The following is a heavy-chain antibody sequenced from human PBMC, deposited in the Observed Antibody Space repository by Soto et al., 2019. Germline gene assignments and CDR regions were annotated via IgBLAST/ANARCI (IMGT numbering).Heavy chain of an antibody. V-gene: IGHV5-51*01. D-gene: IGHD6-13*01. J-gene: IGHJ6*02. Sequence: GESLKISCKGSGYSFTSYWIGWVRQMPGKGLEWMGIIYPGDSDTRYSPYFQGQVTISADKSISTAYLQWSSLKASDTAIYYCARTAAAGKYYYGVDVWGQGTTVTSP. CDR1: GYSFTSYW. CDR3: ARTAAAGKYYYGVDV. CDR2: IYPGDSDT.